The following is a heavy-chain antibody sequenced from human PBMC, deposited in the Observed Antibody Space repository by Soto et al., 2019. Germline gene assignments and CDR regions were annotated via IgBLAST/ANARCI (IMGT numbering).Heavy chain of an antibody. J-gene: IGHJ4*02. D-gene: IGHD3-22*01. CDR1: GYSFTKYA. CDR2: INAGKGNT. Sequence: AAVKVSCKASGYSFTKYAMHSLRPAPGQKIEGMGWINAGKGNTKYSQKFQGRVTITRDTSASTAYMELSSLRSEDTAVYYCARDLYSDSRLYFVYWGQGTLITGSS. V-gene: IGHV1-3*01. CDR3: ARDLYSDSRLYFVY.